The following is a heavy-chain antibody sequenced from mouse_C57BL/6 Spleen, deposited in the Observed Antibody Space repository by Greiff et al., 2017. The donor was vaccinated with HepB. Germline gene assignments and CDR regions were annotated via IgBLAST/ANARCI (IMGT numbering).Heavy chain of an antibody. D-gene: IGHD3-1*01. CDR2: IRSKSNNYAT. V-gene: IGHV10-1*01. Sequence: EVQVVESGGGLVQPQGSLKLSCAASGFSFNTYAMNWVRQAPGKGLEWVARIRSKSNNYATYYADSVKDRFTISRDDSESMLYLQMNNLKTEDTAMYYCVRGLGVGYAMDYWGQGTSVTVSS. CDR1: GFSFNTYA. J-gene: IGHJ4*01. CDR3: VRGLGVGYAMDY.